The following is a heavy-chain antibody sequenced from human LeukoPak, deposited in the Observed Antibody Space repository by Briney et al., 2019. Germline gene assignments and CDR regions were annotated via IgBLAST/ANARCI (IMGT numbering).Heavy chain of an antibody. J-gene: IGHJ6*02. V-gene: IGHV1-3*01. CDR3: SRKYSSSSPYYYYGMDV. Sequence: ASVKVSCKASGYRFTSYSIRWVRQAPVQRLEWMGSVDAGSDNRKYSQKFQGRVTITSDTSASTAYMELSSLRSEDTAVYYCSRKYSSSSPYYYYGMDVWGQGTTVTVSS. CDR2: VDAGSDNR. CDR1: GYRFTSYS. D-gene: IGHD6-6*01.